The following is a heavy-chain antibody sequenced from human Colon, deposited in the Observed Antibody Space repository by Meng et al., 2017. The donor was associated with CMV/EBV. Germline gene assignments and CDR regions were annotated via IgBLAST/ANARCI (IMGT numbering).Heavy chain of an antibody. CDR3: ARGTGSTTDC. V-gene: IGHV4-59*01. D-gene: IGHD7-27*01. CDR1: GGSIINYF. Sequence: SETLSLTCTVSGGSIINYFWTWFRQPPGKGLEWIGNIYYSGDTTCNPSLKSRVTISVDTSKSQFSLSVRSVTAADSAMYYCARGTGSTTDCWGQGTLVTVSS. CDR2: IYYSGDT. J-gene: IGHJ4*02.